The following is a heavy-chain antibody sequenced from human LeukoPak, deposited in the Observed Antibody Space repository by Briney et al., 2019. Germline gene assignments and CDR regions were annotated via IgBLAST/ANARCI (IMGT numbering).Heavy chain of an antibody. J-gene: IGHJ4*02. D-gene: IGHD3-10*01. CDR3: ARDKGYYGSGSYYNS. V-gene: IGHV3-48*03. CDR2: ISSSGSTI. Sequence: GGSLRLSCAASGFTFSSYEMNWVRQAPGKGLEWVSYISSSGSTIYCADSVKGRFTISRDNAKNSLYLQMNSLRAEDTAVYYCARDKGYYGSGSYYNSWGQGTLVTVSS. CDR1: GFTFSSYE.